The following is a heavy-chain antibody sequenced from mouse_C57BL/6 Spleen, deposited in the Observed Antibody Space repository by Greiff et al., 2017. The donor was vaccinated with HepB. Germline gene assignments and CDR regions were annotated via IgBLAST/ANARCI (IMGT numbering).Heavy chain of an antibody. CDR1: GFTFSSYA. Sequence: EVQLQESGGGLVKPGGSLKLSCAASGFTFSSYAMPWVRQTPEKRLEWVATISDGGSYTYYPDNVKGRFTISRDNAKNNLYLQMSHLKSEDTAMYYCAREWRWLLREPPRYFDVWGKGTTVTVSS. D-gene: IGHD2-3*01. CDR2: ISDGGSYT. V-gene: IGHV5-4*01. CDR3: AREWRWLLREPPRYFDV. J-gene: IGHJ1*03.